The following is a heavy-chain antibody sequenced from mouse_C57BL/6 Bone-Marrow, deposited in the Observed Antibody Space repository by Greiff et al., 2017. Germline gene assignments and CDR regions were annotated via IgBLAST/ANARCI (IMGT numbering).Heavy chain of an antibody. Sequence: QVQLQQPGAELARPGASVKLSCKASGYTFTSYGISWVKQRTGQGLEWIGEIYPRSGNTYYNEKFKGKATLTADKSSSTAYMELRSLTSEDSAVYFCARLGPRAWFAYWGQGTLVTVSA. V-gene: IGHV1-81*01. CDR2: IYPRSGNT. J-gene: IGHJ3*01. CDR3: ARLGPRAWFAY. CDR1: GYTFTSYG.